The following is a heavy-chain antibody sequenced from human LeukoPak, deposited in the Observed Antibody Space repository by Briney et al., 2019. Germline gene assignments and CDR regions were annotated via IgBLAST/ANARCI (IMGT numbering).Heavy chain of an antibody. V-gene: IGHV4-39*01. J-gene: IGHJ4*02. CDR3: ARVEQWLVDLIGYFDY. Sequence: SETLSLTCTVSGGSISSYYWGWIRQPPGKGLEWIGSIYYSGSTYYNPSLKSRVTISVDTSKNQFSLKLSSVTAADTAVYYCARVEQWLVDLIGYFDYWGQGTLVTVSS. CDR2: IYYSGST. CDR1: GGSISSYY. D-gene: IGHD6-19*01.